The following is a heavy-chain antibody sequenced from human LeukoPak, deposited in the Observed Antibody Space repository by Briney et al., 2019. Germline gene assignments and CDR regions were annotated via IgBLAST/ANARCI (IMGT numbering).Heavy chain of an antibody. CDR2: IWYDGSNK. J-gene: IGHJ4*02. CDR3: ARDGHDYGDSPYYFDY. Sequence: GGSLRLSCAASGFTFSSYGMHWVRQAPGKGLEWVAVIWYDGSNKYYADSVKGRFTISRDNSKNTLYLQMNSLRAEDTAVYYCARDGHDYGDSPYYFDYWGQGTLVAVSS. CDR1: GFTFSSYG. V-gene: IGHV3-33*01. D-gene: IGHD4-17*01.